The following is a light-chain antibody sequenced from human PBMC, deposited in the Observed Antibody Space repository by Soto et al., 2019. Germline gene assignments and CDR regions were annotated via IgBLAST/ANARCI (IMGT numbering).Light chain of an antibody. CDR1: SSNIGAGYD. V-gene: IGLV1-40*01. CDR3: QSYDSSLSGSVV. CDR2: GNI. J-gene: IGLJ2*01. Sequence: QSVLTQPPSVSGAPGQRVTISCTGSSSNIGAGYDIHWYQQLPGTAPKLLIYGNINRPSGVPDRFSGSKSGTSASLAITGFQAEDEADYYCQSYDSSLSGSVVFGGGIKLTVL.